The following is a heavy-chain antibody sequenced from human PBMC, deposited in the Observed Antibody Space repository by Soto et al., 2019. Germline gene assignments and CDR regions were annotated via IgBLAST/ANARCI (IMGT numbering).Heavy chain of an antibody. Sequence: QITLKEPGPTLVKPTQTLTLTCSCSGFSLITNGVGVGWIRQPPGKALEWLALIYWDDDKRYSPSLKSRLTITRDTSKNQVVLTMTNMDPVDTATYYCAHSGHYQAFDIWGQGTLVTVSS. CDR1: GFSLITNGVG. D-gene: IGHD4-17*01. CDR3: AHSGHYQAFDI. J-gene: IGHJ3*02. CDR2: IYWDDDK. V-gene: IGHV2-5*02.